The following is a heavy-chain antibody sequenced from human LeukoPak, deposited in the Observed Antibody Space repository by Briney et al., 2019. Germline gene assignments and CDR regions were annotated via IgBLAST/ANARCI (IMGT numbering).Heavy chain of an antibody. CDR2: IYNSGST. V-gene: IGHV4-30-4*08. J-gene: IGHJ4*02. CDR3: ARDGGASSRNFDY. D-gene: IGHD6-6*01. CDR1: GVSISSGDYY. Sequence: SETLSLTCTVSGVSISSGDYYWNWIRQPPGKGLEWIGYIYNSGSTYYNPSLKSRVTISVDTSKNQFSLKLSSVTAADTAVYYCARDGGASSRNFDYWGQGTRVTVSS.